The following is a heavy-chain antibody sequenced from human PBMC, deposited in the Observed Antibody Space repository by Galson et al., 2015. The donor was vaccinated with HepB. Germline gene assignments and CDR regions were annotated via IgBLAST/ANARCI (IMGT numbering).Heavy chain of an antibody. CDR2: ISYDGSNK. CDR1: GFTFSSYA. V-gene: IGHV3-30-3*01. CDR3: ARGSRPWVGYYYYYYMDV. D-gene: IGHD1-26*01. Sequence: SLRLSCAASGFTFSSYAMHWVRQAPGKGLEWVAVISYDGSNKYCADSVKGRFTISRDNSKNTLYLQMNSLRAEDTAVYYCARGSRPWVGYYYYYYMDVWGKGTTVTVSS. J-gene: IGHJ6*03.